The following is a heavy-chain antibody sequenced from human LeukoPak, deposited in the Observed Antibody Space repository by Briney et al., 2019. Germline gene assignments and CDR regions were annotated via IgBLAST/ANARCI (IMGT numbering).Heavy chain of an antibody. D-gene: IGHD5-12*01. CDR1: GFTFTRAW. Sequence: PGGSLRLSCATSGFTFTRAWVTWVRQAPGKGLEWVGRIKGEIDGGTTDYAAPVKGRFTMSRDDSKNTLYLQMDSLKSEDTAVYFCATAIGCGGYWGYCFDHWGQGILVAVSS. CDR3: ATAIGCGGYWGYCFDH. CDR2: IKGEIDGGTT. J-gene: IGHJ4*02. V-gene: IGHV3-15*01.